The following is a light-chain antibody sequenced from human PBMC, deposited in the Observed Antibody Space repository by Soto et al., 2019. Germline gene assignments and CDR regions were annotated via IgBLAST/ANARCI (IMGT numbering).Light chain of an antibody. V-gene: IGLV2-14*03. CDR3: AAWDDSLSGDVA. CDR2: GVT. J-gene: IGLJ2*01. Sequence: QSVLTQPASVSGSPGQSITISCSGTTNDVGGYNYVSWYQQHPGKAPKLLIYGVTDRPSGVSSRFSGSKSGNAASLTISGLQAEDEGDYYCAAWDDSLSGDVAFGGGTKLTVL. CDR1: TNDVGGYNY.